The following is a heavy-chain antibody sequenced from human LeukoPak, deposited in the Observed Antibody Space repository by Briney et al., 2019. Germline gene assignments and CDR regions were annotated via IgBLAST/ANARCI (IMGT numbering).Heavy chain of an antibody. CDR2: IHYSGST. D-gene: IGHD4-17*01. CDR1: GDSISSYY. CDR3: ARHDYGATRDY. Sequence: SETLSLTCTVSGDSISSYYWSWIRQPPGKGLEWIEYIHYSGSTNYNPSLKSRVTISVDTSKMQFSLKLSSVTAADTAAYYCARHDYGATRDYWGQGTLVTVSS. V-gene: IGHV4-59*01. J-gene: IGHJ4*02.